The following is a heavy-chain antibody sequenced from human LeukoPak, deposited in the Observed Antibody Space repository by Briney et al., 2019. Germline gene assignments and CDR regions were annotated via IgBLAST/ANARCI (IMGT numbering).Heavy chain of an antibody. CDR1: GGSISSSSYY. J-gene: IGHJ4*02. Sequence: SETLSLTCTVSGGSISSSSYYWAWIRQPPGKGLEWIGNIYYSGNTYYNPSLKSRVTISVDTSKNQFSLKLSSVTAADTAVYYCARQSTAMGTFDYWGQGTLVPVSS. CDR3: ARQSTAMGTFDY. CDR2: IYYSGNT. V-gene: IGHV4-39*01. D-gene: IGHD5-18*01.